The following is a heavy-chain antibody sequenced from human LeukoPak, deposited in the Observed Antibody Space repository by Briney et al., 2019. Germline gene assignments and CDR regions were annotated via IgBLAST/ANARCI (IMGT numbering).Heavy chain of an antibody. J-gene: IGHJ4*02. CDR2: ISGSGGST. Sequence: HPGGSLRLSCAASGFTFSSYAMSWVRQAPGKGLEWVSAISGSGGSTYYADSVKGRFTISRDNSKNTLYLQMNSLRAEDTAVYYCAKITAAGNFYYFDYWGQGTLVTVSS. CDR3: AKITAAGNFYYFDY. CDR1: GFTFSSYA. V-gene: IGHV3-23*01. D-gene: IGHD6-13*01.